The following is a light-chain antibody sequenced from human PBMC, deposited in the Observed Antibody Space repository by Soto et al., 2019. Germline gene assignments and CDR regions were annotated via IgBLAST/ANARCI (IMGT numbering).Light chain of an antibody. Sequence: DIQMTQSPSTLSASVGDRVTITCRASQSISPWWAWYQQKPGKAPKLLIYKASSLESGVPSRFSGSGSGTEFTLTISSLQPEDFATHYCQHYDSYPTTFGQGTRLEIK. CDR1: QSISPW. CDR3: QHYDSYPTT. J-gene: IGKJ5*01. CDR2: KAS. V-gene: IGKV1-5*03.